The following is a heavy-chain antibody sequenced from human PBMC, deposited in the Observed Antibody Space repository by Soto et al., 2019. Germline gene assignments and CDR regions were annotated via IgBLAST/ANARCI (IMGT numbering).Heavy chain of an antibody. Sequence: EVQLLESGGGLVQPGGSLRLSCAASGFTFSSYAMSWVRQAPGKGLEWVSAISGSGGSTYYADSVKGRFTISRDNSKNTLYLQMNSLRAEDTAVYYCAKGNVGGQGLVYWYFDLWGRGTLVTFSS. J-gene: IGHJ2*01. CDR1: GFTFSSYA. CDR3: AKGNVGGQGLVYWYFDL. V-gene: IGHV3-23*01. CDR2: ISGSGGST. D-gene: IGHD6-19*01.